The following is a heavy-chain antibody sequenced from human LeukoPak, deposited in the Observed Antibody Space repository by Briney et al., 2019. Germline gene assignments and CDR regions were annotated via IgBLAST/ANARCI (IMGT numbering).Heavy chain of an antibody. D-gene: IGHD2-21*02. Sequence: PGGSLRLSCAASGFTFSSYEMNWVRQAPGKGLEWVSYISSSGSTIYYADSVKGRFTISRDNAKNPLYLQMNSLRAEDTAVYYCARSFDPDLAYCGGDCYLNFDYWGQGTLVTVSS. J-gene: IGHJ4*02. CDR1: GFTFSSYE. V-gene: IGHV3-48*03. CDR3: ARSFDPDLAYCGGDCYLNFDY. CDR2: ISSSGSTI.